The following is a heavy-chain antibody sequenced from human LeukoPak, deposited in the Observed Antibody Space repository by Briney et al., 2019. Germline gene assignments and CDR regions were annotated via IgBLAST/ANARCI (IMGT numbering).Heavy chain of an antibody. CDR1: GFTFDDYA. Sequence: PGGPLRLSCAASGFTFDDYAMHWVRQAPGKGLEWVSGISWNSGSIGYADSVKGRFTISRDNSKNTLFLQMNSLRAEDTAVYYCARNFALDYWGQGTLVTVSS. CDR2: ISWNSGSI. V-gene: IGHV3-9*01. J-gene: IGHJ4*02. CDR3: ARNFALDY.